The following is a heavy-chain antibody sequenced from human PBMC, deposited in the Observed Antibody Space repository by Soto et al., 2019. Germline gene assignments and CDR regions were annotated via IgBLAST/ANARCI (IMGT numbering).Heavy chain of an antibody. D-gene: IGHD2-15*01. J-gene: IGHJ6*02. V-gene: IGHV1-69*01. CDR3: ARAKDIVVVVAAAAGYGMDV. Sequence: QVQLVQSGAEVKKPGSSVKVSCKASGGTFSSYAISWVRQAPGQGLEWMGGIIPIFGTANYAQKFQGRVTITADESTSTAYMELSSLRSEDTAVYYCARAKDIVVVVAAAAGYGMDVWGHGTTVTVS. CDR2: IIPIFGTA. CDR1: GGTFSSYA.